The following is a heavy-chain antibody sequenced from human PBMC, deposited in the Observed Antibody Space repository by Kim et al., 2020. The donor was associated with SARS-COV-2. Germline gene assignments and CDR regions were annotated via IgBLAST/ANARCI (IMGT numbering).Heavy chain of an antibody. D-gene: IGHD3-16*01. V-gene: IGHV3-53*01. CDR3: ARGGIGD. J-gene: IGHJ4*02. Sequence: GGTMASADSVKGRFTMSKDTSKNRFYLQMHALRAEDTALYYCARGGIGDWGQGTLVTVSS. CDR2: GGTM.